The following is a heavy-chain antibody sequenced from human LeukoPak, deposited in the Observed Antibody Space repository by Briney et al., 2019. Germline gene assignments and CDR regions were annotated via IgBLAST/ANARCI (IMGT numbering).Heavy chain of an antibody. D-gene: IGHD6-19*01. CDR1: GFTFSSYE. CDR2: ISSSGSTI. Sequence: GGSLRLSCAASGFTFSSYEMNWVRQAPGQGLEWVSYISSSGSTIYYADSVKGRFTISRDNAKKSLYLQMNSLRAEDTAVYYCARGHSSGWGGIDYWGQGTLVTVSS. J-gene: IGHJ4*02. CDR3: ARGHSSGWGGIDY. V-gene: IGHV3-48*03.